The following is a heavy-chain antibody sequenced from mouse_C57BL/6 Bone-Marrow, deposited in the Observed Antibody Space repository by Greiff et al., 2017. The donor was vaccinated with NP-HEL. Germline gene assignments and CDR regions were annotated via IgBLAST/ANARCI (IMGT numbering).Heavy chain of an antibody. Sequence: QVQLKESGPELVKPGASVKISCKASGYAFSSSWMNWVKQRPGKGLEWIGRIYPGDGDTNYNGKFKGKATLTADKSSSTAYMQLSSLTSEDSAVYFCAREDYGSSYVYFDVWGTGTTVTVSS. V-gene: IGHV1-82*01. J-gene: IGHJ1*03. CDR3: AREDYGSSYVYFDV. CDR2: IYPGDGDT. D-gene: IGHD1-1*01. CDR1: GYAFSSSW.